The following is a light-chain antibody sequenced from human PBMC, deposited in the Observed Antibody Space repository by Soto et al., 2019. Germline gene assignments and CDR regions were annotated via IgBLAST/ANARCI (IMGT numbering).Light chain of an antibody. V-gene: IGKV3-15*01. CDR1: QSVRSN. J-gene: IGKJ1*01. Sequence: EIVMTQSPATLSVSPGKRVTLSCRASQSVRSNLAWYQQKPGQAPRLLIYTVSTRTTGIPARFSGSGSGTEFTLTISSLQSEDFAVYYCQQYNYWPWTFGQGTKVEI. CDR2: TVS. CDR3: QQYNYWPWT.